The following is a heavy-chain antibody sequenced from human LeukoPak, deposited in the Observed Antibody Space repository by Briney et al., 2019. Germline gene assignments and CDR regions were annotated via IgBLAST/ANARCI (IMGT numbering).Heavy chain of an antibody. Sequence: PGGSLRLSCTASGFTFGDYAMSWARQAPGKGLEWVGFIRSKAYGGTTEYAASVKGRFTISRDDSKSIAYLQMNSLKTEDTAVYYCTRVVGYCSGGSCYSAAFDIWGQGTMVTVSS. CDR3: TRVVGYCSGGSCYSAAFDI. J-gene: IGHJ3*02. V-gene: IGHV3-49*04. CDR2: IRSKAYGGTT. CDR1: GFTFGDYA. D-gene: IGHD2-15*01.